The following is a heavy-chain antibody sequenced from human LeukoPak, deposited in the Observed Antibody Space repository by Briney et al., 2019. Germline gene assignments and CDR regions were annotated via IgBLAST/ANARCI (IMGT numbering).Heavy chain of an antibody. D-gene: IGHD3-22*01. V-gene: IGHV4-38-2*02. J-gene: IGHJ4*02. Sequence: PSETLSLTCVVSDYSITSGDYWAWIRQPPGKGLVWIGSNYNSVSTSYNPSLKSRVTISVDTSKNQFSQKLSSVTAADTAVYYCARDGPTYYYDNSGHYYDYWGQGTLVTVSS. CDR3: ARDGPTYYYDNSGHYYDY. CDR1: DYSITSGDY. CDR2: NYNSVST.